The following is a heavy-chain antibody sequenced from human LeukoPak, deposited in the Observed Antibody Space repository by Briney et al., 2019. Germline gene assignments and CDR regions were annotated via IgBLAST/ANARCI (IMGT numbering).Heavy chain of an antibody. CDR3: ARAPGDASSTSCYVMDY. D-gene: IGHD2-2*01. J-gene: IGHJ4*02. Sequence: PSETLSLTCAVYGGSFSGYYWSWIRQPPEKGLEWIGEINHSGSTNYNPSLKSRVTISVDTSKNQFSLKLSSVTAADTAVYYCARAPGDASSTSCYVMDYWGQGTLVTVSS. CDR1: GGSFSGYY. CDR2: INHSGST. V-gene: IGHV4-34*01.